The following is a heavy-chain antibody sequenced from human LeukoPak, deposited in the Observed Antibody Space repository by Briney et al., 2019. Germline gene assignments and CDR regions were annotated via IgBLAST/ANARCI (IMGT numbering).Heavy chain of an antibody. Sequence: GGSLRLSCAASGFTFSSYNMNWVRQAPGKGLEWVSYISSSSSTIYYADSVKGRFTISRDNAKNSLYLQMNSLRAEDTAVYYCATAGYGAAAAPINWLDPWGQGILVTVSS. CDR2: ISSSSSTI. CDR1: GFTFSSYN. V-gene: IGHV3-48*04. CDR3: ATAGYGAAAAPINWLDP. D-gene: IGHD6-13*01. J-gene: IGHJ5*02.